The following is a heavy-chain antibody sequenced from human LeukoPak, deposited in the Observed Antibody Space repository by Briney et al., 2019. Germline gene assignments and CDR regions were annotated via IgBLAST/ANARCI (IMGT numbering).Heavy chain of an antibody. V-gene: IGHV3-7*01. CDR1: GFTFSDYC. J-gene: IGHJ4*02. Sequence: PGGPLTLPCTASGFTFSDYCMIWLRQAPGKGLEWVANKKQDGSEKYYVDSVKGRFTISRDNAKNSLYLQMNSLRAEDTAVYYCARDGVITFGGVIVADYWGQGTLVTVSS. D-gene: IGHD3-16*02. CDR3: ARDGVITFGGVIVADY. CDR2: KKQDGSEK.